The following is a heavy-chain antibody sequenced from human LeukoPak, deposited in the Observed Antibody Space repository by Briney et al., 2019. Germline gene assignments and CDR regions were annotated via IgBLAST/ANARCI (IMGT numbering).Heavy chain of an antibody. V-gene: IGHV3-48*02. CDR3: ARNPSSIHCSTLFDY. J-gene: IGHJ4*02. D-gene: IGHD4-11*01. Sequence: GGSLRLSCAASGFTFSSYSMNWVRQAPAKGLEWVSYISSSSSNIYYADSVKGRFTISRDNAKNSLYLQMNRLRDEDTAVYYCARNPSSIHCSTLFDYCGQGTLVTVSS. CDR1: GFTFSSYS. CDR2: ISSSSSNI.